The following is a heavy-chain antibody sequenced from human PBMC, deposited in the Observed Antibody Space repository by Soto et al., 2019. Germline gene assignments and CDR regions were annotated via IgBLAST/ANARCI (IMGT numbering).Heavy chain of an antibody. CDR2: ISYDGRNK. Sequence: SRRRSWAPSPCAFRSYAVRLVRQAPGKGLGWVAVISYDGRNKDYADSVQGRFTISRDNSKNTGYMQMNSLRAEDTAVYYCTRGSLVGMKLPPDNWGKRTLVTVSS. D-gene: IGHD1-1*01. J-gene: IGHJ4*02. V-gene: IGHV3-30*04. CDR1: PCAFRSYA. CDR3: TRGSLVGMKLPPDN.